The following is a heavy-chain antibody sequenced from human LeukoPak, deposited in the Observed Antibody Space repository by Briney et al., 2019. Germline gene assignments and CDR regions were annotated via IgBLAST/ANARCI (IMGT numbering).Heavy chain of an antibody. J-gene: IGHJ4*02. Sequence: ASVKVSCKASGYTFTGYHIHWVRQAPGQGLEWMGRINPYSGDTNFAQKFQGRVTMTSDTSITTAYMDLSSLTPDDTAVYFCARDQGSLTRSWYTGYWGQGTQVTVSS. V-gene: IGHV1-2*06. CDR2: INPYSGDT. CDR3: ARDQGSLTRSWYTGY. D-gene: IGHD6-13*01. CDR1: GYTFTGYH.